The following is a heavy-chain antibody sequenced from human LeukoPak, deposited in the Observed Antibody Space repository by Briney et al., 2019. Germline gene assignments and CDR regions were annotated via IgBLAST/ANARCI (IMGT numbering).Heavy chain of an antibody. J-gene: IGHJ1*01. CDR2: ISISGSTI. V-gene: IGHV3-11*01. D-gene: IGHD6-6*01. CDR1: GFTFTDYY. Sequence: GGSLRLSCAASGFTFTDYYMNWIRQAPGKGLEWVSSISISGSTIYYTDSVKGRFTISRDNAKNSLYLQMNSLRAEDTAVYYCARSSDSSSLQYFQHWGQGTLVTVSS. CDR3: ARSSDSSSLQYFQH.